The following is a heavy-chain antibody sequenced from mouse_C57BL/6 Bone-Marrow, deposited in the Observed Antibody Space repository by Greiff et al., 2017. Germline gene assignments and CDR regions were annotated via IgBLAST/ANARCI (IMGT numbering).Heavy chain of an antibody. Sequence: QVTLKVSGPGLLQPSQTLSLTCSFSGFSLNTFVMSVGWIRQPSGKGLGWLAHIWWDDDKYYNPALTSRRTISKDTSKNLVFLQIANGDTAATATSCCALGYYGSSSWFAYGGQGTLVTVSA. CDR2: IWWDDDK. D-gene: IGHD1-1*01. V-gene: IGHV8-8*01. CDR3: ALGYYGSSSWFAY. CDR1: GFSLNTFVMS. J-gene: IGHJ3*01.